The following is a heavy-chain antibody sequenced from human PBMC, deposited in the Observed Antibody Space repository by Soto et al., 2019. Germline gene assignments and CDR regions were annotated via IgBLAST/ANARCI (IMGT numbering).Heavy chain of an antibody. J-gene: IGHJ1*01. CDR1: GFTFSSYG. V-gene: IGHV3-23*01. D-gene: IGHD2-21*02. CDR2: ISGSGGST. CDR3: AIYLAYCGGDCYHEYFQH. Sequence: EVQLLESGGGLVQPGGSLRLSCAASGFTFSSYGMSWVRQAPGKGLEWVSAISGSGGSTYYADSVKGRFTISRDNSKNTLYLQMNSLRAEDTVVYYCAIYLAYCGGDCYHEYFQHWGQGTLVTVSS.